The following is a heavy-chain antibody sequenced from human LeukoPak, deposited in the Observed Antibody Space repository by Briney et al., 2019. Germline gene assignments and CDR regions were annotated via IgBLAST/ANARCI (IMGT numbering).Heavy chain of an antibody. Sequence: EGSLRLSCAASGFTFSSYGMHWVRQAPGKGLEWVAVISYDGSNKYYADSVKGRFTISRDNSKNTLYLQMNSLRAEDTAVYYCAKDILIAAAQWDGMDVWGQGTTVTVSS. CDR3: AKDILIAAAQWDGMDV. D-gene: IGHD6-13*01. CDR2: ISYDGSNK. CDR1: GFTFSSYG. V-gene: IGHV3-30*18. J-gene: IGHJ6*02.